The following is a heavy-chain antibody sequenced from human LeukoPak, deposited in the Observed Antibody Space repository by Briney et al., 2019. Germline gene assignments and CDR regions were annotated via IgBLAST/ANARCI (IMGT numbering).Heavy chain of an antibody. V-gene: IGHV4-4*07. Sequence: SETLSLTCTVSGGSISNYCWSWIRQPAGKGLEWIGRIYTSGSTNYNPSLKSRVTISVDTSKNQFSLKLSSVTAADTAVYYCARVCGANDFWSGYYIDYWGQGTLVTVSS. D-gene: IGHD3-3*01. J-gene: IGHJ4*02. CDR1: GGSISNYC. CDR3: ARVCGANDFWSGYYIDY. CDR2: IYTSGST.